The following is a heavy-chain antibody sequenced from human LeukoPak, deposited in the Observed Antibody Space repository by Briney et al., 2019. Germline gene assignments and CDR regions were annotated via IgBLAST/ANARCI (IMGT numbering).Heavy chain of an antibody. CDR2: IYYSGST. D-gene: IGHD3-22*01. Sequence: SETLSLTCAVSGGSIRSYYWSWIRQPPGKGLEWIGYIYYSGSTNYNPSLKSRVTISVDTSKNQFSLKLSSVTAADTAVYYCARDSPHYYDSSGYPWYSFDYWGQGTLVTVSS. CDR3: ARDSPHYYDSSGYPWYSFDY. V-gene: IGHV4-59*12. CDR1: GGSIRSYY. J-gene: IGHJ4*02.